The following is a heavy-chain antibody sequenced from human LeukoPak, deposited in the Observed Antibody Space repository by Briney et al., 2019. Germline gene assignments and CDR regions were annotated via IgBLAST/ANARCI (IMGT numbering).Heavy chain of an antibody. CDR2: IIPMFGTA. V-gene: IGHV1-69*13. CDR3: ARQAAQLELDY. D-gene: IGHD1-1*01. Sequence: SVKVSCKASGGTFSSYAISWVRQAPGQGLEWMGGIIPMFGTANYAQKFEGRVTIIADESTSTAYMELSSLRSEDTAVYYCARQAAQLELDYWGQGTLVTVSS. J-gene: IGHJ4*02. CDR1: GGTFSSYA.